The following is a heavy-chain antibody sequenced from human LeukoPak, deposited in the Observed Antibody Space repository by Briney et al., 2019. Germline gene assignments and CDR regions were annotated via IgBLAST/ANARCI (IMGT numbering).Heavy chain of an antibody. Sequence: SQTLSLTCAISGDSVSSNSAAWNWIRQSPSRGLEWLGRTYYRSKWYNDYAISVRSRITFNPDASNNQFSLQLISVTPEDTAVYYCARGNRAYYFFDYWGQGTLVTVSS. D-gene: IGHD2-21*01. CDR3: ARGNRAYYFFDY. CDR1: GDSVSSNSAA. J-gene: IGHJ4*02. CDR2: TYYRSKWYN. V-gene: IGHV6-1*01.